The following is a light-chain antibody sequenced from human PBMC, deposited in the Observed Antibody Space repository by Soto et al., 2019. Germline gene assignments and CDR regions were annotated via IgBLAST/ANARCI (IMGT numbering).Light chain of an antibody. Sequence: DIQMTQSPSSLSASVGDRVTITCRASQSISKYLSWYHQKPGKAPKLMIYSASSFQSGVPPRFGGDGSGTKCTLTIANMQTEDFATHYCLLTYIPPRTFGKGTNVGIK. V-gene: IGKV1-39*01. CDR3: LLTYIPPRT. J-gene: IGKJ1*01. CDR2: SAS. CDR1: QSISKY.